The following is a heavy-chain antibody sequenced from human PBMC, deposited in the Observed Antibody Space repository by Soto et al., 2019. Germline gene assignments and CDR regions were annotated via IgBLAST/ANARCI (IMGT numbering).Heavy chain of an antibody. Sequence: EVQLLESGGGLVQPGGSLRLSCAASGFTFSSYAMSWVRQAPGKGLEWVSAISGSGGSTYYADSVKGRFTISRDNSKNTLYLQMNSLRAEDTAVYDCAKGQAIFGVVSDYWGQGTLVTVSS. V-gene: IGHV3-23*01. CDR3: AKGQAIFGVVSDY. CDR2: ISGSGGST. J-gene: IGHJ4*02. CDR1: GFTFSSYA. D-gene: IGHD3-3*01.